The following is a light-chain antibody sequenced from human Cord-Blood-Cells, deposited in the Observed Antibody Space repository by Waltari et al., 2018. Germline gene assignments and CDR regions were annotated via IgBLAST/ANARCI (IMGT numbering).Light chain of an antibody. J-gene: IGLJ2*01. CDR1: KLGDKD. CDR2: QDS. Sequence: SYDLTQPPPASVSPGQTASITCSGDKLGDKDPCWYQQQPGKSPVLVIYQDSKRPPGIPERFSGSNSGNTATLTISGTQAMDEADYYCQAWDSSTVVFGGGTKLTVL. CDR3: QAWDSSTVV. V-gene: IGLV3-1*01.